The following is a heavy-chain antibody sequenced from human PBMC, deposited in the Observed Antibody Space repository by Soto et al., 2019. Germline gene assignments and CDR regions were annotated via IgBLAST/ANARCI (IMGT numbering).Heavy chain of an antibody. J-gene: IGHJ3*02. V-gene: IGHV3-15*07. CDR1: GFTFSSYW. CDR2: INSDGGTT. CDR3: TTDSPSMVRGALDAFDI. D-gene: IGHD3-10*01. Sequence: GGSLRLSCAASGFTFSSYWMHWVRQAPGKGLVWVSRINSDGGTTDYAAPVKGRFTISRDDSKNTLYLQMNSLKTEDTAVYYCTTDSPSMVRGALDAFDIWGQGTMVTVSS.